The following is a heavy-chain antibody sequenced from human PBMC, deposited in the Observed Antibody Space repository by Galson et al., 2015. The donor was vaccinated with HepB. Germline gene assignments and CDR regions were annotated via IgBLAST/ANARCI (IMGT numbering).Heavy chain of an antibody. Sequence: SLRLSCAASGFTFSSYGMHWVRQAPGKGLEWVAVISYDGSNKYYADSVKGRFTISRDNSKNTLYLQMNSLRAEDTAVYYCAKDGALLRFPDYWGQGTLVTVSS. CDR2: ISYDGSNK. D-gene: IGHD3-3*01. V-gene: IGHV3-30*18. J-gene: IGHJ4*02. CDR3: AKDGALLRFPDY. CDR1: GFTFSSYG.